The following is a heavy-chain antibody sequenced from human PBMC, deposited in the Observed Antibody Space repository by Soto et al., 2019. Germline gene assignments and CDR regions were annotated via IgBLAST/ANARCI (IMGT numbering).Heavy chain of an antibody. V-gene: IGHV1-46*01. D-gene: IGHD4-17*01. CDR1: GYPVTSYY. Sequence: ASVKVSCKASGYPVTSYYMHWVRQPPGQGLEWMGIINPSGGSTSYAQKFQGRVTMTRDTSTSTVYMELSSLRSEDTAVYYCARAQYGDYSNGVFDYWGQGTLVTVSS. J-gene: IGHJ4*02. CDR3: ARAQYGDYSNGVFDY. CDR2: INPSGGST.